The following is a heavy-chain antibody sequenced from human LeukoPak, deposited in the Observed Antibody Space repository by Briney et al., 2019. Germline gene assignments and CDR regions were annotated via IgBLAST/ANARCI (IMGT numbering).Heavy chain of an antibody. J-gene: IGHJ6*02. D-gene: IGHD3-10*01. V-gene: IGHV3-11*03. CDR1: GFTVSTNY. Sequence: KPGGSLRLSCAASGFTVSTNYMSWVRQAPGKGLEWVSYISSSSSYTDYADSVKGRFTISRDNAKNSLYLQMNSLRAEDTAVYYCVRVRGANYYYYYGMDVWGQGTTVTVSS. CDR2: ISSSSSYT. CDR3: VRVRGANYYYYYGMDV.